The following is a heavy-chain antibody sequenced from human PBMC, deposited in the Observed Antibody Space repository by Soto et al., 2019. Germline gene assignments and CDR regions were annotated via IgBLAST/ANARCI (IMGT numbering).Heavy chain of an antibody. J-gene: IGHJ4*02. Sequence: EVQLVQSGGGSVQPGGSLRLSCAASGFTFTKYWMHWVRQVPGKGLVWVSRIDGVGTGTSYSDSVRGRFTISRDNAENTWYLQMNSLRAENTAVYYCTTVLEYWGQGTLVTVSS. CDR1: GFTFTKYW. V-gene: IGHV3-74*01. D-gene: IGHD1-1*01. CDR2: IDGVGTGT. CDR3: TTVLEY.